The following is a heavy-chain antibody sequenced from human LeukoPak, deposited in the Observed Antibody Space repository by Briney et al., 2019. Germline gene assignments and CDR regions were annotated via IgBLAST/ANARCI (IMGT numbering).Heavy chain of an antibody. CDR2: IIPIFGTA. V-gene: IGHV1-69*06. CDR3: AREGSGMVRGVFDP. Sequence: GSSVKVSCKASGGTFSSYAISWVRQAPGQGLEWMGGIIPIFGTANYAQQFQGRVTITADKYTSTAYMELSSLRSEDTAVYYCAREGSGMVRGVFDPWGQGTLVTVSS. J-gene: IGHJ5*02. CDR1: GGTFSSYA. D-gene: IGHD3-10*01.